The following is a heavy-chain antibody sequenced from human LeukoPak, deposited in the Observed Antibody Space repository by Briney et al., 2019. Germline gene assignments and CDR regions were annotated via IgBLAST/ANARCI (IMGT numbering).Heavy chain of an antibody. CDR1: SGSLSSGSYY. D-gene: IGHD3-10*01. V-gene: IGHV4-61*02. J-gene: IGHJ4*02. Sequence: PSQTLSLTCTVSSGSLSSGSYYWRWIRQPAGTGLEWIGRFYNSGSTNYNPSLKSRVTISVDTSKNQFSLKLSSVTAADTAVYYCASSGSGSYNPPFDYWGQGTLVTVSS. CDR3: ASSGSGSYNPPFDY. CDR2: FYNSGST.